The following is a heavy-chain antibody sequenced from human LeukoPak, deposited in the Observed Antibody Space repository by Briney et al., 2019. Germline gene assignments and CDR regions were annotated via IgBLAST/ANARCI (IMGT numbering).Heavy chain of an antibody. CDR1: GYSISSGYY. CDR3: ARDRVRASWFDP. CDR2: IYHSGST. D-gene: IGHD6-6*01. Sequence: SETLSLTCTVSGYSISSGYYWGWIRQPPGKGLEWIGSIYHSGSTYYNPSLKSRVTISVDTSKNQFSLKLSSVTAADTAVYYCARDRVRASWFDPWGQGTLVTVSS. J-gene: IGHJ5*02. V-gene: IGHV4-38-2*02.